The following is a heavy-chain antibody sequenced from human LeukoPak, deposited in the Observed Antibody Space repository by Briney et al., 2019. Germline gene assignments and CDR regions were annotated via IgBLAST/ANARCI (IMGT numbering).Heavy chain of an antibody. V-gene: IGHV3-48*01. CDR3: AREVGATGYYYMDV. Sequence: GGSLRLSCAAFGFTFSSYGMTWVRQAPGKGLEWVSYISSSSSTIYYADSVKGRFTISRDNAKNSLYLQMNSLRAEDTAVYYCAREVGATGYYYMDVWGKGTTVTVSS. J-gene: IGHJ6*03. CDR1: GFTFSSYG. CDR2: ISSSSSTI. D-gene: IGHD1-26*01.